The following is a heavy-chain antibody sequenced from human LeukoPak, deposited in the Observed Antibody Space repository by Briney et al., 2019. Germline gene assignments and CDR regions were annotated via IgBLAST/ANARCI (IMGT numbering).Heavy chain of an antibody. CDR3: ARGDVVPTDY. CDR2: ISWNSGSI. J-gene: IGHJ4*02. CDR1: GFTFSSYS. D-gene: IGHD2-2*01. Sequence: GGSLRLSCAASGFTFSSYSMNWVRQAPGKGLEWVSGISWNSGSIGYADSVKGRFTISRDNAKNSLYLQMNSLRAEDTAVYYCARGDVVPTDYWGQGTLVTVSS. V-gene: IGHV3-48*04.